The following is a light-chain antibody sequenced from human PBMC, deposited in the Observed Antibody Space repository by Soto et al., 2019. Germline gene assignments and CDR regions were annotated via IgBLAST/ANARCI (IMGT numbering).Light chain of an antibody. Sequence: MTQSPATLYVSPGDRANLSCRASQSVSSDLAWYQPKPGQAPRLLIYGASSRATGIPARFSGSGSGTDFTLTISSLQPEDFATYYCPQTYSTRWPFGQGTKVDIK. J-gene: IGKJ1*01. CDR3: PQTYSTRWP. CDR1: QSVSSD. V-gene: IGKV3-15*01. CDR2: GAS.